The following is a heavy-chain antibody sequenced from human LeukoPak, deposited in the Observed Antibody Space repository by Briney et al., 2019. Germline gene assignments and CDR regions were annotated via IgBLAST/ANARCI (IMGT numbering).Heavy chain of an antibody. V-gene: IGHV3-73*01. CDR3: TTLLLWFGEPKDSY. CDR1: GFTFSGSA. CDR2: IRSKANSYAT. Sequence: GGSLKLSCAASGFTFSGSAMHWVRQASGKGLEWVGRIRSKANSYATAYAASVKGRFTISRDDSKNTAYLQMNSLKTEDTAVYYCTTLLLWFGEPKDSYWGQGTLGTVSS. D-gene: IGHD3-10*01. J-gene: IGHJ4*02.